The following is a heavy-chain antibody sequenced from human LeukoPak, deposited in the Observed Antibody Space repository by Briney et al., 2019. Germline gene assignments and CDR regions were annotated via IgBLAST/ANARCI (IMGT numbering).Heavy chain of an antibody. CDR3: ARDGSSPYYYYGMDV. CDR1: GGSFSGYY. Sequence: SETLSLTCAVYGGSFSGYYWSWIRQPPGKGLEWIGEINHSGSTNYNPSLKSRVTISVDTSKNQFSLKLRSVTAADTAVYYCARDGSSPYYYYGMDVWGQGTTVTVSS. V-gene: IGHV4-34*01. D-gene: IGHD1-26*01. CDR2: INHSGST. J-gene: IGHJ6*02.